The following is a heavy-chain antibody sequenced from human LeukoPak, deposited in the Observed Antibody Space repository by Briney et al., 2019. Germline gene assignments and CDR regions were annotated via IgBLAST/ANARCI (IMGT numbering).Heavy chain of an antibody. J-gene: IGHJ4*02. Sequence: GGSLILSCATSGFTFSSYAMHWVRQTPGRVLEWGAFMRSNGNDKYYADSVQGRFIISRDNSKNTLYLQMTTLRTEDTAVYYCANGDSGGSGGGYWGQGTLVSVSS. V-gene: IGHV3-30*02. CDR3: ANGDSGGSGGGY. CDR2: MRSNGNDK. CDR1: GFTFSSYA. D-gene: IGHD1-26*01.